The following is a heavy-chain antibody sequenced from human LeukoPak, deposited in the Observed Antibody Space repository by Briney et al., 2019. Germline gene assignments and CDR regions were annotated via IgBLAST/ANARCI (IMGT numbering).Heavy chain of an antibody. CDR3: ARDVRFKDIVVVPAAAVDAFDI. V-gene: IGHV3-23*01. Sequence: GGSLRLSCAASGFTFSSYAMSWVRQAPGEGLEWVSAISGSGGSTYYADSVRGRFTISRDNAKNSLYLQMNSLRAEDTAVYYCARDVRFKDIVVVPAAAVDAFDIWGQGTMVTVSS. CDR1: GFTFSSYA. CDR2: ISGSGGST. D-gene: IGHD2-2*01. J-gene: IGHJ3*02.